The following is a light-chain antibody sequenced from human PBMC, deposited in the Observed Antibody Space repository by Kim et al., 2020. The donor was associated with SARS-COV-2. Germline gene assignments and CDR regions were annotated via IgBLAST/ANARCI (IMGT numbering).Light chain of an antibody. CDR2: EDN. CDR3: QSYDSSNWV. Sequence: GKTVTISCTRSSGSIASNYVKWYQQRPGSAPTTVIYEDNQRPSGVPDRFSGSIDSSSNSASLTISGLKTEDEADYSCQSYDSSNWVFGGGTQLTVL. CDR1: SGSIASNY. J-gene: IGLJ3*02. V-gene: IGLV6-57*03.